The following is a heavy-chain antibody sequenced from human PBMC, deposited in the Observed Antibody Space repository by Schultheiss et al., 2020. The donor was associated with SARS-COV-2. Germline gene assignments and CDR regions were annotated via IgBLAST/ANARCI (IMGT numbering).Heavy chain of an antibody. CDR2: IYYSGST. D-gene: IGHD2-15*01. CDR1: GGSFSGYY. V-gene: IGHV4-59*01. J-gene: IGHJ6*02. Sequence: GSLRLSCAVYGGSFSGYYWSWIRQPAGKGLEWIGYIYYSGSTNYNPSLKSRVTISVDTSKNQFSLKLSSVTAADTAVYYCARDGSAATRYGMDVWGQGTTVTVSS. CDR3: ARDGSAATRYGMDV.